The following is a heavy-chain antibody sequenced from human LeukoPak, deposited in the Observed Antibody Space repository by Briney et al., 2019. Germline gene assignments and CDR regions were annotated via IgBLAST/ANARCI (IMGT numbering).Heavy chain of an antibody. CDR2: ISNSGNYI. Sequence: GGSLRLSCAASGFTFITYSMNFICQAPGKGLEWVSSISNSGNYIYYADSVKGRFTISRDNAKNSLYLQMNSLRAEDTALYYCAREWFGELRLINFWGKGTLVTVSS. CDR1: GFTFITYS. D-gene: IGHD3-10*01. V-gene: IGHV3-21*01. CDR3: AREWFGELRLINF. J-gene: IGHJ4*02.